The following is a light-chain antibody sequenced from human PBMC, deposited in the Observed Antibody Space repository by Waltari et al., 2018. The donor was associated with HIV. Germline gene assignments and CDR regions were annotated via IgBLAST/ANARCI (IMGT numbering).Light chain of an antibody. CDR1: SRDIGGYNY. CDR3: ASYGGTNDLV. J-gene: IGLJ3*02. V-gene: IGLV2-8*01. Sequence: QSALTQPPSASGSPGQSVAISCTGTSRDIGGYNYVSWYQQHPGKAPKPMIFGVTKRPSGVPERFSGSKSGNTASLTVSGLQAEDEADYYCASYGGTNDLVFGGGTKLTVL. CDR2: GVT.